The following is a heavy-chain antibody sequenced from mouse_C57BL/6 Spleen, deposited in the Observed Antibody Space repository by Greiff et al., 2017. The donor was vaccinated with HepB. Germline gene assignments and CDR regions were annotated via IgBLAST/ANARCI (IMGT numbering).Heavy chain of an antibody. D-gene: IGHD1-1*01. CDR1: GYTFTSYW. CDR2: IDPSDSYT. Sequence: VQLQQPGAELVKPGASVKLSCKASGYTFTSYWMQWVKQRPGQGLEWIGEIDPSDSYTNYNQKFKGKATLTVDTSSSTAYMQLSSLTSEDSAVYYCAIFTTVVSEDYYFDYWGQGTTLTVSS. CDR3: AIFTTVVSEDYYFDY. V-gene: IGHV1-50*01. J-gene: IGHJ2*01.